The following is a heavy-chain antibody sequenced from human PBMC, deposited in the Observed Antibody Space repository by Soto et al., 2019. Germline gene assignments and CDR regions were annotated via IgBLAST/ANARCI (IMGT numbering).Heavy chain of an antibody. CDR3: AKVTKQWLRLNGGPTDY. D-gene: IGHD5-12*01. V-gene: IGHV3-23*01. CDR2: ISGSGGST. CDR1: GFTFSSYA. J-gene: IGHJ4*02. Sequence: GGSLRLSCAASGFTFSSYAMSWVRQAPGKGLEWVSAISGSGGSTYYADSVKGRFTISRDNSKNTLYLQMNSLRAEDTAVYYCAKVTKQWLRLNGGPTDYWGQGTLVTVSS.